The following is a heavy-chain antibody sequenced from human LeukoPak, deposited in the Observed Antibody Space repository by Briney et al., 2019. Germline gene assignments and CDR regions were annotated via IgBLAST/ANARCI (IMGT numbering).Heavy chain of an antibody. J-gene: IGHJ5*02. CDR1: GGTFSSYA. V-gene: IGHV1-69*05. CDR2: IIPIFGTA. CDR3: ARGSRTWTKVQFDP. D-gene: IGHD1-1*01. Sequence: GASVKVSCKASGGTFSSYAISWVRQAPGQGLERMGGIIPIFGTANYAQKFQGRVTITTDESTSTAYMELSSLRSEDTAVYYCARGSRTWTKVQFDPWGQGTLVTVSS.